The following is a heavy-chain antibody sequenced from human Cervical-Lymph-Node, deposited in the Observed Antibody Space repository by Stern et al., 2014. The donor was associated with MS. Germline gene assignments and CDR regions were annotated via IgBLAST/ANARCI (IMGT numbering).Heavy chain of an antibody. CDR2: LKSSAGNT. V-gene: IGHV1-46*01. D-gene: IGHD6-13*01. J-gene: IGHJ6*02. Sequence: QLVQYGAEVKRPGASVKISCSASGSPFINDYVHWVRQAPGQGLEWVGILKSSAGNTSYAQKFQGRVSMTSDTSTNTVYLELTNLRSEDTSIYYCTTAAGDVWGHGTTVSVSS. CDR1: GSPFINDY. CDR3: TTAAGDV.